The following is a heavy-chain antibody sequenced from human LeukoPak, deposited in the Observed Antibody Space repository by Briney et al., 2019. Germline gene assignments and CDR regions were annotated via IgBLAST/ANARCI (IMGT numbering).Heavy chain of an antibody. Sequence: SETLSLTCTVSGGSISSSSYYWGWIRQPPGKGLEWIGSIYYSGSTYYNPSLKSRVTISVDTSKNQFSLKLSSVTAADTAVYYCARQDNDYDGNPDAFDIWGQGTIVTVSS. CDR1: GGSISSSSYY. J-gene: IGHJ3*02. CDR2: IYYSGST. V-gene: IGHV4-39*01. CDR3: ARQDNDYDGNPDAFDI. D-gene: IGHD4-23*01.